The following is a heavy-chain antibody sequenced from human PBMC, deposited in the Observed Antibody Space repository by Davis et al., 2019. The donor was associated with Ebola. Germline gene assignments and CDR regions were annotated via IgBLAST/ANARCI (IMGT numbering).Heavy chain of an antibody. J-gene: IGHJ4*02. D-gene: IGHD4-17*01. CDR3: AREYGDYYFDN. CDR1: GFTFSSYA. V-gene: IGHV3-23*01. Sequence: GESLKISCAASGFTFSSYAMSWVRQAPGKGLEWVSAISGSGGSTYYADSVKGRFTISRDNSKNTLYLQMNSLRSEDTALYYCAREYGDYYFDNWGQGTLVTVSS. CDR2: ISGSGGST.